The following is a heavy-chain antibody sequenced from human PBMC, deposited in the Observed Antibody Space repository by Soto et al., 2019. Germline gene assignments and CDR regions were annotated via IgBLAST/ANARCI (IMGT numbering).Heavy chain of an antibody. CDR3: ARDGLAVAGLNYYYYYGMDV. CDR1: GYTFTSYA. J-gene: IGHJ6*02. CDR2: INAGNGNT. D-gene: IGHD6-19*01. Sequence: GASVKVSCKASGYTFTSYAMHWVRQAPGQRLEWMGWINAGNGNTKYSQKFQGRVTITRDTSASTAYMELSSLRSEDTAVYYCARDGLAVAGLNYYYYYGMDVWGQGTTVTVSS. V-gene: IGHV1-3*01.